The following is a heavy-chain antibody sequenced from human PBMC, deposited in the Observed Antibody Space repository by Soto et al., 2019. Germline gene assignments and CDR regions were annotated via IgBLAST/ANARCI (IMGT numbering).Heavy chain of an antibody. CDR1: GYTFTSYA. D-gene: IGHD6-13*01. J-gene: IGHJ6*02. V-gene: IGHV1-3*01. CDR2: INAGNGNT. Sequence: ASVKVSCKASGYTFTSYAMHWVRQAPGQRLEWMGWINAGNGNTKYSQKFQGRVTITRDTSASTAYMELSSLRSEDTAVYYCAREVIAAERKYYGMDVWGQGTTVTVS. CDR3: AREVIAAERKYYGMDV.